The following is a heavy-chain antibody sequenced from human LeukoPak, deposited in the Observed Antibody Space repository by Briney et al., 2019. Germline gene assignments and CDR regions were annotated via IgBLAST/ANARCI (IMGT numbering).Heavy chain of an antibody. CDR3: ARMLAVAGIVGGDYFDS. D-gene: IGHD6-19*01. CDR2: LYSDGST. J-gene: IGHJ4*02. CDR1: EFTVSIHY. V-gene: IGHV3-66*01. Sequence: PGGSLRLSCAASEFTVSIHYMSWVRQAPRKGLEWVSVLYSDGSTYYADSVKDRFTISRDNSKNTLYLQMNSLRAEDTAVYYCARMLAVAGIVGGDYFDSWGQGTLVTVSS.